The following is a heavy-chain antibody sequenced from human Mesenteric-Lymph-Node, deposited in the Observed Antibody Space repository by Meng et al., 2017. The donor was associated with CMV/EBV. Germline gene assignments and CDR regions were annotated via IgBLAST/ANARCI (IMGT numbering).Heavy chain of an antibody. J-gene: IGHJ4*02. Sequence: CKASGYTFTGYYMHWLRQAPGQGLEWMGIINPSGGSTSYAQKFQGRVTMTRDTSTSTVYMELSSLRSEDTAVYYCALLPAANADDNDYWGQGTLVTVSS. D-gene: IGHD2-2*01. V-gene: IGHV1-46*03. CDR3: ALLPAANADDNDY. CDR1: GYTFTGYY. CDR2: INPSGGST.